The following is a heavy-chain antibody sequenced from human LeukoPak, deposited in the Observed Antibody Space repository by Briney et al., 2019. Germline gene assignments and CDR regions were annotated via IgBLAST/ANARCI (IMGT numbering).Heavy chain of an antibody. J-gene: IGHJ4*02. CDR1: GFTFSSYV. D-gene: IGHD1-26*01. CDR2: IWYDGSNK. Sequence: PGGSLRLSCAASGFTFSSYVMHWVRQAPGKGLEWVAVIWYDGSNKYYADSVKGRFTISRDNSKNTLYLQMNSLRAEDTAVYYCAALSGVGVKIGFDFWGQGVLVVVSS. V-gene: IGHV3-33*01. CDR3: AALSGVGVKIGFDF.